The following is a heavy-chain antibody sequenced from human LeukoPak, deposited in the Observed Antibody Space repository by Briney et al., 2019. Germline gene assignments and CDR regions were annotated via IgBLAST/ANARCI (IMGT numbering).Heavy chain of an antibody. D-gene: IGHD3-22*01. CDR2: IYYSGNT. J-gene: IGHJ3*02. V-gene: IGHV4-39*01. Sequence: SETLSLTCTVSGVSISSSNSYWGWIRQPPGKGLEWIGSIYYSGNTYYNASLKSQVSISIDTSKNQFSLRLTSVTAADTAVYYCARAGDYYDSSGYYYVRGAFDIWGQGTMVTVSS. CDR3: ARAGDYYDSSGYYYVRGAFDI. CDR1: GVSISSSNSY.